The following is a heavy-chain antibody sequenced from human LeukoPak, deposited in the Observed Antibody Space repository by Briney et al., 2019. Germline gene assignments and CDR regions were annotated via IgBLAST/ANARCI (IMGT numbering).Heavy chain of an antibody. CDR2: ISYSGST. V-gene: IGHV4-39*01. CDR3: ARLGSTFDI. Sequence: SETLSLTCTVSGGSISSSNYNWGWIRQSPGKGLEWIGTISYSGSTYYNPSLKSRVTISVDTSKNQFSLKLTSVTAADTAVYYCARLGSTFDIWGQGTMVTVSS. CDR1: GGSISSSNYN. J-gene: IGHJ3*02. D-gene: IGHD2-2*01.